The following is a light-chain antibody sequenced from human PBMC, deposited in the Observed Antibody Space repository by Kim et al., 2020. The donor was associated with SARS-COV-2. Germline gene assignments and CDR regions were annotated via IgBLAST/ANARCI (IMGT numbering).Light chain of an antibody. J-gene: IGKJ2*01. CDR1: QGISNY. Sequence: DVQMTQSPSSLSASVGDRVTITCRASQGISNYLAWFQHKPGKAPKSLIYAAITLQNGVPSRFVGSGRGTDFTLTINTLQPEDFATYSWLQNSHFPFTFGQGTKLEI. CDR2: AAI. CDR3: LQNSHFPFT. V-gene: IGKV1-16*01.